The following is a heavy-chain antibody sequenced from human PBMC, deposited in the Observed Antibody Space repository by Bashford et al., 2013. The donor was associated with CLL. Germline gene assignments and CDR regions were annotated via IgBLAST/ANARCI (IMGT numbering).Heavy chain of an antibody. J-gene: IGHJ6*02. CDR1: GFTFTTYS. V-gene: IGHV3-21*01. CDR3: ASDRNGMDV. Sequence: SCTASGFTFTTYSMNWVRQAPGKGLEWVSSISSSSSIYYADSVRGRFTISRDNAKNSLYLQMNSLRAEDTAVYYCASDRNGMDVWGQGTTVTVSS. CDR2: ISSSSSI.